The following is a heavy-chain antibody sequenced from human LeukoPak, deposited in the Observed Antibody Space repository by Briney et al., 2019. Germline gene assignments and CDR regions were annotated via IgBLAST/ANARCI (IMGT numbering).Heavy chain of an antibody. CDR3: ARTLFSSGYAA. J-gene: IGHJ5*02. V-gene: IGHV4-59*01. Sequence: SQTLSLTCTVSGGSISSYYYSWIRQPPGKGLEWIGSIHYSGSINYNPSLKSRVTISLDTSKNQISLEVSSVTAADTAVYHCARTLFSSGYAAWGQGTLVTVSS. CDR2: IHYSGSI. D-gene: IGHD3-22*01. CDR1: GGSISSYY.